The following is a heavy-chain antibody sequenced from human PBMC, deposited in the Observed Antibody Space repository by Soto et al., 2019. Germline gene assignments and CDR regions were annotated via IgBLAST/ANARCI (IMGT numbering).Heavy chain of an antibody. D-gene: IGHD1-1*01. V-gene: IGHV4-4*02. CDR1: GGSISSSNW. CDR3: AGGGRDPAFVGIVYTAMEPGFDY. Sequence: QVQLQESGPGLVKPSGTLSLTCAVSGGSISSSNWWSWVRQPPGKGLEWIGEIYHSGRTNYNPSPKSRVIISVVESTIQLTLKLSSVTAADTAVHYSAGGGRDPAFVGIVYTAMEPGFDYWCQGTLLTVCS. CDR2: IYHSGRT. J-gene: IGHJ4*02.